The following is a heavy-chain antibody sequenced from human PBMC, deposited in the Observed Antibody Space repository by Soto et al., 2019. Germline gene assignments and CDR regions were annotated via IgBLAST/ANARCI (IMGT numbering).Heavy chain of an antibody. D-gene: IGHD4-17*01. CDR2: IYHSGST. V-gene: IGHV4-38-2*01. CDR1: GYSISSGYY. CDR3: ARGAATVTPGWFDP. J-gene: IGHJ5*02. Sequence: LSLTCAVSGYSISSGYYWCWIRQTPGKGLEWIASIYHSGSTYYNPSLKSRVTISVDTSKNQFSLKLTSVTAADTAVYYCARGAATVTPGWFDPWGKGIMVTVSS.